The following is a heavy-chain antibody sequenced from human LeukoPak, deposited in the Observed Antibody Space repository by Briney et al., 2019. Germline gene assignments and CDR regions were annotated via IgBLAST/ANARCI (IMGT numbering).Heavy chain of an antibody. V-gene: IGHV3-23*01. CDR3: GKGLYHDYSGIGDY. CDR1: GFTFSSYA. Sequence: GGSLRLSCAASGFTFSSYAMSWVRQAPGKGLEWVSAVSASGGNTYYADSAKGRFTISRDNSKNRLYLQVNSLRAEETAVYYCGKGLYHDYSGIGDYWGQGTLVTVSS. D-gene: IGHD3-16*01. J-gene: IGHJ4*02. CDR2: VSASGGNT.